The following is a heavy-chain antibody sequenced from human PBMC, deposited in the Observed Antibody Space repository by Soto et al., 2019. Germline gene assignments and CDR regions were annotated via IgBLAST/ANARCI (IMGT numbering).Heavy chain of an antibody. V-gene: IGHV1-69*17. CDR1: GGTFGRFS. D-gene: IGHD2-15*01. CDR3: ASNSPSWSGGSCYAY. J-gene: IGHJ4*02. CDR2: TIPIFSVT. Sequence: QVQLVQSGAEVKKPGSSVKVSCKASGGTFGRFSISWVRQAPGQGLEWMGGTIPIFSVTNYAQKYQGRLNMTADHSTKTDYMELTSLRSDDTAIYYCASNSPSWSGGSCYAYWGQGTLLTVSS.